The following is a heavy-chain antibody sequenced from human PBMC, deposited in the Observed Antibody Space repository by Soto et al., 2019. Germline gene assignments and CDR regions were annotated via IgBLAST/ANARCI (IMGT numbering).Heavy chain of an antibody. CDR1: GYTFTSYA. J-gene: IGHJ4*02. CDR2: INAGNGNT. Sequence: ASVKVSCKASGYTFTSYAMHWVRQAPGQRLEWMGWINAGNGNTKYSQKFQGRVTITRDTSASTAYMEQSSLRSEDTAVYYCARGWDFWSGYYDYWGQGTLVTVSS. D-gene: IGHD3-3*01. CDR3: ARGWDFWSGYYDY. V-gene: IGHV1-3*01.